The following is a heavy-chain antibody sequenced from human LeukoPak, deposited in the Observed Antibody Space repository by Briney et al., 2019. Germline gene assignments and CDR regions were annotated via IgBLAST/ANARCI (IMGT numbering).Heavy chain of an antibody. Sequence: ASVKVSCKVSGYTLTELSMHWVRQAPGKGLEWMGWISAYNGNTNYAQKLQGRVTMTTDTSTSTAYMELRSLRSDDTAVYYCARDIFWDIVGARVVPAAISLTKFDYWGQGTLVTVSP. D-gene: IGHD2-2*01. CDR3: ARDIFWDIVGARVVPAAISLTKFDY. CDR1: GYTLTELS. J-gene: IGHJ4*02. V-gene: IGHV1-18*01. CDR2: ISAYNGNT.